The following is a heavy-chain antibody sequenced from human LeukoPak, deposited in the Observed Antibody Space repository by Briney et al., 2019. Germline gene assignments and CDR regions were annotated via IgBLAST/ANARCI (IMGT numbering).Heavy chain of an antibody. D-gene: IGHD6-19*01. CDR1: GFTFSSYA. CDR3: AKDSAGYSSCWYTY. V-gene: IGHV3-23*01. CDR2: ISGSGGST. Sequence: PGGSLRLSCAASGFTFSSYAMSWVRQAPGKGLEWVSAISGSGGSTYYADSVKGRFTISRDNSKNTLYLQMNSLRAEDTAVYYCAKDSAGYSSCWYTYWGQGTLVTVSS. J-gene: IGHJ4*02.